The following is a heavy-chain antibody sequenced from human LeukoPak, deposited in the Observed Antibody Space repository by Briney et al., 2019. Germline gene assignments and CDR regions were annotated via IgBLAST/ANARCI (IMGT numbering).Heavy chain of an antibody. Sequence: SQTLSLTCALSGDRVSSNSAGWNWIRQSPSRGLEWLGRTYYRSKWYNDYAGSVKSRIIINADTSKNHFSLQLKSVTPEDTAVYYYAREEVVVPATHYHGMGVWGQGTTVTVSS. CDR2: TYYRSKWYN. CDR3: AREEVVVPATHYHGMGV. V-gene: IGHV6-1*01. D-gene: IGHD2-15*01. J-gene: IGHJ6*02. CDR1: GDRVSSNSAG.